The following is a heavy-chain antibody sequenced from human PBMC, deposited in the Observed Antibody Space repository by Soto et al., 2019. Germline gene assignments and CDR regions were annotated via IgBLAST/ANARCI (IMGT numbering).Heavy chain of an antibody. CDR2: INHSGST. CDR1: GGSFSGYY. CDR3: ARRPAAGTKAPFDY. Sequence: SETLSLTCAVYGGSFSGYYWSWIRQPPGKGLEWIGEINHSGSTNYNPSLKSRVNISVDTSKNQFSLKLSSVTAADTAVYYCARRPAAGTKAPFDYWGQGTLVTVSS. D-gene: IGHD6-13*01. V-gene: IGHV4-34*01. J-gene: IGHJ4*02.